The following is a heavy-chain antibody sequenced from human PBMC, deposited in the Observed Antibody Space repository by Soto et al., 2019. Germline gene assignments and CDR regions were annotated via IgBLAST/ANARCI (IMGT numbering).Heavy chain of an antibody. D-gene: IGHD6-13*01. CDR3: ARVDSSSWYALDY. V-gene: IGHV1-3*01. CDR2: INAGNGNT. Sequence: GSVEVSCRAYGYTFTSYAMHWVRQAPGQRLEWMGWINAGNGNTKYSQKFQGRVTITRDTSASTAYMELSSLRSEDTAVYYCARVDSSSWYALDYWGQGTVVTVSS. J-gene: IGHJ4*02. CDR1: GYTFTSYA.